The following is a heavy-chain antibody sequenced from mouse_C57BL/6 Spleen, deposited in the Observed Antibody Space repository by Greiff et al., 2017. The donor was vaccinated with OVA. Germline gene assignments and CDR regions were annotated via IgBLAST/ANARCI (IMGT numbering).Heavy chain of an antibody. V-gene: IGHV5-9-1*02. CDR2: ISSGGDYI. CDR3: TRERQLSPYAMDY. J-gene: IGHJ4*01. D-gene: IGHD3-2*02. CDR1: GFTFSSYA. Sequence: EVQLVESGEGLVKPGGSLKLSCAASGFTFSSYAMSWVRQTPEKRLEWVAYISSGGDYIYYADTVKGRFTISIANARNTLYLQMSSLKSEDTAKYYGTRERQLSPYAMDYWGQGTSVTVSS.